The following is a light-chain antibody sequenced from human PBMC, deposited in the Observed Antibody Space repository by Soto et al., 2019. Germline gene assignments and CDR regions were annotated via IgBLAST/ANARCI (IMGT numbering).Light chain of an antibody. J-gene: IGKJ4*01. CDR1: QAISSY. CDR2: ATS. CDR3: HKYNHAPT. Sequence: DIQLTRSASSLSASVGDRVTITCRASQAISSYLAGYQQKPGKVPELLIYATSTLQSGAPSRFSGSGSGTDFTLTISGLQPEDVATCYRHKYNHAPTFGGGTMVEIK. V-gene: IGKV1-27*01.